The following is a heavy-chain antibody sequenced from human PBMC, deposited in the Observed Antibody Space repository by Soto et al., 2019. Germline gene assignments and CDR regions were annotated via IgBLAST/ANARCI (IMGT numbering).Heavy chain of an antibody. J-gene: IGHJ5*02. Sequence: GGSLRLSCAASGFTFSSYAMSWVRQAPGKGLEWVSAISGSGGSTYYADSVKGRFTISRDNSKNTLYLQMNSLRAEDTAVYYCAKEGRVYSSSWLLRWSDWFDPWGQGTLVTVSS. V-gene: IGHV3-23*01. D-gene: IGHD6-13*01. CDR2: ISGSGGST. CDR3: AKEGRVYSSSWLLRWSDWFDP. CDR1: GFTFSSYA.